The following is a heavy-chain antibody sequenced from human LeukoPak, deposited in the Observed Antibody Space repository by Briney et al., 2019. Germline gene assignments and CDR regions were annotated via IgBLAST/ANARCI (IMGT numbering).Heavy chain of an antibody. V-gene: IGHV1-18*01. CDR2: ISAYNGNT. CDR1: GYTFTSYA. J-gene: IGHJ5*02. Sequence: EASVKVSCKASGYTFTSYAISWVRQAPGQGLEWMGWISAYNGNTNYAQKLQGRVTMTTDTSTSTAYMELRSLRSDDTAVYYCARDWYDGNSPNNWFDPWGQGTLVTVSS. CDR3: ARDWYDGNSPNNWFDP. D-gene: IGHD1-1*01.